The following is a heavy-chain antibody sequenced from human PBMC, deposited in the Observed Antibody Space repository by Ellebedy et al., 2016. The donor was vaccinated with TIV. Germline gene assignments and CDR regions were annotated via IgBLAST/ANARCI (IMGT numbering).Heavy chain of an antibody. V-gene: IGHV4-4*07. Sequence: SETLSLTXTVSGGSISSYYWSWIRQPAGKGLEWIGRIYTSGSTNYNPSLKSRVTMSVDTSKNQFSLKLSSVTAADTAVYYCARDFWSGYYTGGDYYYYMDVWGKGTTVTVSS. CDR1: GGSISSYY. J-gene: IGHJ6*03. CDR2: IYTSGST. D-gene: IGHD3-3*01. CDR3: ARDFWSGYYTGGDYYYYMDV.